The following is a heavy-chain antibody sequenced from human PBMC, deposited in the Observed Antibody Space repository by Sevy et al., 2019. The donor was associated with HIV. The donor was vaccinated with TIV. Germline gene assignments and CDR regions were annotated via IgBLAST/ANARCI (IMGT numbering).Heavy chain of an antibody. Sequence: GGSLRLSCSAFGFNFQTFGMHWVRQAPGKGPEWLAVISSDGINHNYAASVKGRFTIYSANSNCLLFLQMNSPAPNDTAVYFCTKESFRGTYIRGDFDHWGQGTLVTVSS. CDR2: ISSDGINH. D-gene: IGHD3-16*01. CDR3: TKESFRGTYIRGDFDH. V-gene: IGHV3-30*18. J-gene: IGHJ4*02. CDR1: GFNFQTFG.